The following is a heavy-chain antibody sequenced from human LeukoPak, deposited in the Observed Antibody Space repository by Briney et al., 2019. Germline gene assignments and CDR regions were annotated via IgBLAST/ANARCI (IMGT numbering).Heavy chain of an antibody. CDR1: GFTFSDYY. J-gene: IGHJ6*03. Sequence: GGSLRLSCAASGFTFSDYYMSWIRQAPGKGLEWVSYISHSGSTKYYADSVKGRFTISRDNAKNSLYLQMNSLRAVDTAVYYCARDSVVRGNIGNDMDVWGKGTTVTVPS. CDR3: ARDSVVRGNIGNDMDV. D-gene: IGHD3-10*02. V-gene: IGHV3-11*01. CDR2: ISHSGSTK.